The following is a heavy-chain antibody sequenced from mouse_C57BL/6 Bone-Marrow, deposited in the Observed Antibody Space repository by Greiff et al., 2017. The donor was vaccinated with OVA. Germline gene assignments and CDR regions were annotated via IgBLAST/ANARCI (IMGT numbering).Heavy chain of an antibody. CDR3: TTRDYDGAWFAY. J-gene: IGHJ3*01. CDR1: GFNIKDDY. V-gene: IGHV14-4*01. Sequence: VHVKQSGAELVRPGASVKLSCTASGFNIKDDYMHWVKQRPEQGLEWIGWIDPENGDTEYASKFQGKATITADTSSNTAYLQLSSLTSEDTAVYYCTTRDYDGAWFAYWGQGTLVTVSA. D-gene: IGHD2-4*01. CDR2: IDPENGDT.